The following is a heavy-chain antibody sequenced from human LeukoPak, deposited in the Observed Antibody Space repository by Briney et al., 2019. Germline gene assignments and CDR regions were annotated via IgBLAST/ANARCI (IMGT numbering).Heavy chain of an antibody. Sequence: SETLSLTCAVYGGSFSGYYWSWIRQPPGKGLEWIGEINHSGSTNYNPSLKSRVTISVDTSKNQFSLKLSSVTAADTAVYYCARDARYSSSDYWGQGTLVTVSS. V-gene: IGHV4-34*01. CDR1: GGSFSGYY. CDR2: INHSGST. J-gene: IGHJ4*02. CDR3: ARDARYSSSDY. D-gene: IGHD6-13*01.